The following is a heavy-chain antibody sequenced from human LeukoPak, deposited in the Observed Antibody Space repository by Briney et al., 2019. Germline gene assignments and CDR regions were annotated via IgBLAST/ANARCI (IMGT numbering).Heavy chain of an antibody. D-gene: IGHD2-21*01. CDR3: AKDRAGVGY. J-gene: IGHJ4*02. CDR2: ISGSGGST. V-gene: IGHV3-23*01. CDR1: GFTFSSYA. Sequence: PGGSLRLSCAASGFTFSSYAMSWVRQAPGKGLEWVCAISGSGGSTYYADSVKGRFTISRDNSENKMYPQLNSMSAEDTAVYYCAKDRAGVGYWGQGTLVTVSS.